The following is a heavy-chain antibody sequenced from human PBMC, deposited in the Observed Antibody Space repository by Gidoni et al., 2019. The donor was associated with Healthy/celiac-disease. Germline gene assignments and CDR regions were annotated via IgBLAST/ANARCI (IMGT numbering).Heavy chain of an antibody. CDR1: GYTFPGYY. CDR2: VNPTSGGT. D-gene: IGHD1-26*01. Sequence: QVQLVQPGAEVQKPGASVKVSCKASGYTFPGYYMHWGRQAPGQGLEWRGGVNPTSGGTNDAQKFQGRVTMTRDTSISTAYMELSRLRSDDTAVYYCARDVWEHNQRPLDYWGQGTLVTVSS. CDR3: ARDVWEHNQRPLDY. V-gene: IGHV1-2*02. J-gene: IGHJ4*02.